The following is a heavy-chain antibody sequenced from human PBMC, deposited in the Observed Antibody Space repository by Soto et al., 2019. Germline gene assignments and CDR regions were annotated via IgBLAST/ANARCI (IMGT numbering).Heavy chain of an antibody. V-gene: IGHV3-30*18. Sequence: GGSLRLSCAASGFTFSSYSMNWVRQAPGKGLEWVAVISYDGSNKYYADSVKGRFTISRDNSKNTLYLQMNSLRAEDTAVYYCAKDLRTAMIVVVTPVPDYWGQGTLVTVSS. D-gene: IGHD3-22*01. CDR3: AKDLRTAMIVVVTPVPDY. CDR1: GFTFSSYS. CDR2: ISYDGSNK. J-gene: IGHJ4*02.